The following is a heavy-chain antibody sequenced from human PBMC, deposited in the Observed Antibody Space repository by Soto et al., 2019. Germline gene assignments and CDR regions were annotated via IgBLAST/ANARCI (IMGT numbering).Heavy chain of an antibody. V-gene: IGHV4-31*03. D-gene: IGHD3-10*01. CDR1: GGSITSDGYY. CDR2: IYYTGST. Sequence: QVQLQESGPGLVKPSQTLSLICNVSGGSITSDGYYWSWVRQHPMKGLEWIGYIYYTGSTYYNPTLKSRSIISLDTSRKHFSLTLSSVTAADTAIYYCARDSGDRAFDVWGQGTLVTVSA. J-gene: IGHJ3*01. CDR3: ARDSGDRAFDV.